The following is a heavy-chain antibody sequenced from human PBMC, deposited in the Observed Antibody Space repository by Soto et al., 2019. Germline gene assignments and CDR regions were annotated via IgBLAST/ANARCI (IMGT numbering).Heavy chain of an antibody. CDR3: SRGDATKIVVTTYYGMDV. D-gene: IGHD4-17*01. CDR2: IIPVFGTP. V-gene: IGHV1-69*12. J-gene: IGHJ6*02. Sequence: QVQLVQSGAEVKKPGSSVRVSCKASGGTLRNYGISWVRQAPGQGLEWMGGIIPVFGTPNYAQKFQGRVTITADESTSTVYMDVTSLRSEDTAVYYCSRGDATKIVVTTYYGMDVWGQGTTVTVSS. CDR1: GGTLRNYG.